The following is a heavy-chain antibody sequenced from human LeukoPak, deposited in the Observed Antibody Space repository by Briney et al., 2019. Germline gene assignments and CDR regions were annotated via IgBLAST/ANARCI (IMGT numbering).Heavy chain of an antibody. CDR1: GFTFSSYW. CDR2: IKQDGGEK. CDR3: ARDLPYYDFWSGYYTAFDY. V-gene: IGHV3-7*03. D-gene: IGHD3-3*01. J-gene: IGHJ4*02. Sequence: GGSLRLSCAASGFTFSSYWMSWVRQAPAKGLEWVSNIKQDGGEKYYVDSVEGRFTISRDNAKNSLYLQMNSLRAEDTAVYYCARDLPYYDFWSGYYTAFDYWGQGTLVTVSS.